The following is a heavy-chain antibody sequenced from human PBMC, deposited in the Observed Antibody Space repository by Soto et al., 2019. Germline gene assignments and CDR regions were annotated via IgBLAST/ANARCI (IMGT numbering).Heavy chain of an antibody. Sequence: EEQLLESGGGLVQPGGSLRLPCAASGFTFSSYSMSWVRQAPGKGLEWVSGISGSGGSTYYEDSVKGRFTISRDNSKNMVFLQMNSLRAEDTSVYYCAKYSGSHYFYYAMDVWGQGTTVTVSS. V-gene: IGHV3-23*01. CDR1: GFTFSSYS. CDR2: ISGSGGST. CDR3: AKYSGSHYFYYAMDV. J-gene: IGHJ6*02. D-gene: IGHD1-26*01.